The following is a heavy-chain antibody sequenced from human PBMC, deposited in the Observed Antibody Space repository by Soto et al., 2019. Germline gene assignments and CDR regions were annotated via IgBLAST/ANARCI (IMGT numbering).Heavy chain of an antibody. D-gene: IGHD1-26*01. V-gene: IGHV4-31*03. CDR3: ARTPLL. CDR1: GGSISSGGYY. CDR2: IYYSGSTYYN. Sequence: QVQLQESGPGLVKPSQTLSLTCTVSGGSISSGGYYWSWIRQHPGKGLEWIGYIYYSGSTYYNYYNPSLKSRVTLSVDTSKNQCSLKLSSVTAADTAVYYCARTPLLWGQGTLVTVSS. J-gene: IGHJ4*02.